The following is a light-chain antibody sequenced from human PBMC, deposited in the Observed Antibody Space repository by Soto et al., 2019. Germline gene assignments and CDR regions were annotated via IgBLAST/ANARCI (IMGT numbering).Light chain of an antibody. CDR1: SSDVGGYNY. CDR2: EVS. V-gene: IGLV2-8*01. J-gene: IGLJ3*02. Sequence: QSALTQPPSASGSPGQSVTISCTGTSSDVGGYNYVSWYQQHPGKAPKLMIYEVSKRPSGVPDRFSGSKSGNTASLTVSGLQVEDEADYYCQSFDSGLAGWVFGGGTKLTVL. CDR3: QSFDSGLAGWV.